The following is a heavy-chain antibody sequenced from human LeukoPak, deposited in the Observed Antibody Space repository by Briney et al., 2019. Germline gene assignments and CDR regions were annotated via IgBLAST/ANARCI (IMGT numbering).Heavy chain of an antibody. CDR2: IYHSGST. J-gene: IGHJ4*02. D-gene: IGHD2-8*02. Sequence: PSETLSLTCTVSGYSISSGYYWGRIRQPPGKGLEWIGNIYHSGSTYFNPSLKSRLTISLDTSKNQFSLKLTSVTAADTAVYYCARDPGTGWTFDSWGQGTLVTVYS. V-gene: IGHV4-38-2*02. CDR1: GYSISSGYY. CDR3: ARDPGTGWTFDS.